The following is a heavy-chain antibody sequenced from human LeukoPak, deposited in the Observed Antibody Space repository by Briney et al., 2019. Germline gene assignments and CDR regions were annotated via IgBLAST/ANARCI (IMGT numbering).Heavy chain of an antibody. V-gene: IGHV3-30*02. CDR2: IRYDGSNK. CDR3: AKDLFSLGPSYLTTGTLDY. J-gene: IGHJ4*02. Sequence: GGSLRLSCAASGFTFSSYGMHWVRQAPGKGLEWVAFIRYDGSNKYYADSVKGRFTISRDNSKNTLYLRMNSLRAEDTAVYYCAKDLFSLGPSYLTTGTLDYWGQGTLVTVSS. D-gene: IGHD4-17*01. CDR1: GFTFSSYG.